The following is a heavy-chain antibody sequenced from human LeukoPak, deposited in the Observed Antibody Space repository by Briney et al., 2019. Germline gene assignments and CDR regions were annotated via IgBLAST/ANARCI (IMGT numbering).Heavy chain of an antibody. D-gene: IGHD3-10*01. J-gene: IGHJ2*01. Sequence: PSETLSPTCTVSGGSISSGGYYWSWIRQHPGKGLEWIGYIYYSGSTYYNPSLKSRVTISVDTSKNQFSLKLSSVTAADTAVYYCAREVRVVRLRDFDLWGRGTLVTVSS. CDR2: IYYSGST. CDR1: GGSISSGGYY. CDR3: AREVRVVRLRDFDL. V-gene: IGHV4-31*03.